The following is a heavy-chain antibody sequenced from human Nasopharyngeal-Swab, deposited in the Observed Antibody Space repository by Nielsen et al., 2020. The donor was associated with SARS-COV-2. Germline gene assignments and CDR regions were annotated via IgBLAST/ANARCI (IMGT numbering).Heavy chain of an antibody. CDR1: GGSISTYY. Sequence: SETLSLTCTVFGGSISTYYWSWIRQAPGKGLEWIGYIYYSGSTNYNPSLKSRVTISVDTSKNQFSLKLSSVTAADTAVYYCASGGAPYYFDYWGQGTLVTVSS. V-gene: IGHV4-59*08. CDR3: ASGGAPYYFDY. CDR2: IYYSGST. J-gene: IGHJ4*02. D-gene: IGHD3-16*01.